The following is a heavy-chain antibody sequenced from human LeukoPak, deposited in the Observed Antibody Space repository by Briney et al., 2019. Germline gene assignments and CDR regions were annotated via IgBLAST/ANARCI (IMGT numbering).Heavy chain of an antibody. CDR3: EGDSGKFSF. V-gene: IGHV3-48*02. J-gene: IGHJ4*02. CDR2: ISTSSNTI. Sequence: GGSLRRSCAASGFTFSSYSMNWVRQAPGKGLQWVSYISTSSNTIYYADSVKGRLTISRENAKNSLYLQMNSLRDEDTAVYYCEGDSGKFSFWGQGTLVTVSS. D-gene: IGHD3-16*02. CDR1: GFTFSSYS.